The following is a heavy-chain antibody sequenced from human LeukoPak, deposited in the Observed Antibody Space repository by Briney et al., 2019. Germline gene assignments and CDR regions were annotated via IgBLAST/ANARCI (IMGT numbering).Heavy chain of an antibody. CDR3: ARDRAVATIGGVDF. CDR1: GYTFTGYY. D-gene: IGHD5-24*01. V-gene: IGHV1-2*02. J-gene: IGHJ4*02. CDR2: INPNSGGT. Sequence: ASVKVSCKASGYTFTGYYMHWVRQAPGQGLEWMGWINPNSGGTNYAQTFQDRVTMTRDTSISTAYMELSRLRSDDTAVYYCARDRAVATIGGVDFWGQGTLVTVSS.